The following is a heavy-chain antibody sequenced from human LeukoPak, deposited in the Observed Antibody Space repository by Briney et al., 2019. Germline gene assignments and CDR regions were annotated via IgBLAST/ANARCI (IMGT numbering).Heavy chain of an antibody. J-gene: IGHJ4*02. CDR2: ISGSGGST. CDR1: GFTFSSYA. V-gene: IGHV3-23*01. CDR3: AKARDGYRSQTDY. D-gene: IGHD5-24*01. Sequence: PGGSLRLSCAASGFTFSSYAMSWVRQAPGKGLEWVSAISGSGGSTYYADSVKGRFTISRDNSKNTLYLQMNSLRVEDTAVYYCAKARDGYRSQTDYWGQGTLVTVSS.